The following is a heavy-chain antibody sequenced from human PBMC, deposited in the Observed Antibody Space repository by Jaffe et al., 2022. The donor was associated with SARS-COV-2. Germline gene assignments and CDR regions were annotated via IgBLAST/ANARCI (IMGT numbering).Heavy chain of an antibody. CDR1: GFIFSDYE. CDR2: ISSSGTTI. CDR3: VRVLGSAFDY. Sequence: EVQLVESGGGLEQPGGSLRLSCAASGFIFSDYEMNWVRQAPGKGLEWVSYISSSGTTIYYSDSVKGRFTISRDNGKNSLYLQMNSLRAEDTALYYCVRVLGSAFDYWGQGTLVTVSS. D-gene: IGHD7-27*01. J-gene: IGHJ4*02. V-gene: IGHV3-48*03.